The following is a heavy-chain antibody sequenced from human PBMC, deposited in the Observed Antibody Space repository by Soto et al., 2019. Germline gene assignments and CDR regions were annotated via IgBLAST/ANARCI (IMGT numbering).Heavy chain of an antibody. CDR2: IAYSGDA. V-gene: IGHV4-31*03. J-gene: IGHJ5*02. D-gene: IGHD1-26*01. CDR1: GASIISADSY. Sequence: SETLSLTCSVSGASIISADSYWFWIRKHPGKGLEWIGYIAYSGDAFHTPSLKRRVSISADTSENKFSLTLTSLTAAATAVYFCARDWDKSESGPWGQGSLVTVSS. CDR3: ARDWDKSESGP.